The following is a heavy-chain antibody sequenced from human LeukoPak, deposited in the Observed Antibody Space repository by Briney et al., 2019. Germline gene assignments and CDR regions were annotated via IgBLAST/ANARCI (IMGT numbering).Heavy chain of an antibody. CDR3: ARDGGIAVAIGGY. D-gene: IGHD6-19*01. V-gene: IGHV1-69*01. CDR1: GGTFSSYA. CDR2: IIPIFGTA. Sequence: SVKVSCKASGGTFSSYAISWVRQAPGQGLEWMGGIIPIFGTANYAQKFQGRVTITADESTSTAYMELSSLRSDDTAVYYCARDGGIAVAIGGYWGQGTLVTVSS. J-gene: IGHJ4*02.